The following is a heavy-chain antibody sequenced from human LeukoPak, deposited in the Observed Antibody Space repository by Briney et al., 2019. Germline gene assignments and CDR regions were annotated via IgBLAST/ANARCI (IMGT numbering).Heavy chain of an antibody. CDR2: TYYRSKCFN. D-gene: IGHD3-22*01. V-gene: IGHV6-1*01. J-gene: IGHJ2*01. CDR1: GDIVSSNSAA. CDR3: ARGGVFGGYSGESPHYYFDL. Sequence: SQTLSLTCAISGDIVSSNSAAWHWIRQSPSRGLEWLGRTYYRSKCFNDYAVSVKSRITINPDTSKNEFSLQLNSVTPDDTALYYCARGGVFGGYSGESPHYYFDLGGRGTRVIVSS.